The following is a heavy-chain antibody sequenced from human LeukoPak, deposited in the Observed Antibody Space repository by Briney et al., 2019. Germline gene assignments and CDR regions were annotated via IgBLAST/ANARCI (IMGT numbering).Heavy chain of an antibody. J-gene: IGHJ6*03. V-gene: IGHV4-59*01. CDR1: GGSISSYY. CDR2: IYYSGST. CDR3: ARAASDILTGYFYLIDV. D-gene: IGHD3-9*01. Sequence: PSETLSLTCTVSGGSISSYYWSWIRQPPGKGLEWIGYIYYSGSTNYNPSLKSRVTISVDTSKNQFSLKLSSVTAADTAVYYCARAASDILTGYFYLIDVWGKGTTVTISS.